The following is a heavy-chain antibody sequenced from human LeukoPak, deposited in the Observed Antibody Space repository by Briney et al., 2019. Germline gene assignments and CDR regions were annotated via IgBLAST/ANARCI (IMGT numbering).Heavy chain of an antibody. CDR3: ARKGHSGIDF. CDR2: IKWNEGTT. Sequence: GGSLRLSCTAPGFRLGDYDMESVRQAPGQGLEWGYGIKWNEGTTTYADSVNGRFTISRDNARNSLFLQMNSLTAEDTAFYFCARKGHSGIDFWGQGTLVTVSS. CDR1: GFRLGDYD. D-gene: IGHD2-15*01. J-gene: IGHJ4*02. V-gene: IGHV3-20*04.